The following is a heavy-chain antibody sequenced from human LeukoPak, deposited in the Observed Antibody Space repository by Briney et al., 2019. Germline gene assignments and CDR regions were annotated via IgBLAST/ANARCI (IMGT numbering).Heavy chain of an antibody. CDR2: IYYSGST. CDR3: ARDSVAVAGTFDY. J-gene: IGHJ4*02. V-gene: IGHV4-59*12. CDR1: GGSISGYY. Sequence: SETLSLTCSVSGGSISGYYWSWIRQPPGKGLEWIGSIYYSGSTYYNPSLKSRVTISVDTSKNQFSLKLSSVTAADTAVYYCARDSVAVAGTFDYWGQGTLVTVSS. D-gene: IGHD6-19*01.